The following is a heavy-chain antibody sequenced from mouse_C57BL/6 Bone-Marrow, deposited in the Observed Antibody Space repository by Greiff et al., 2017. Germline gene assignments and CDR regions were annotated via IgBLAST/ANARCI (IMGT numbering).Heavy chain of an antibody. CDR1: GFNFKDYY. Sequence: EVQGVESGAELVKPGASVKLSCTASGFNFKDYYMHWVKQRTEQGLEWIGRIDPEDGETKYAPKFQCKATITADTSSNTAYLQLSSLTSEDTAVYYCARSLYAMDYWGQGTSVTVSS. CDR3: ARSLYAMDY. V-gene: IGHV14-2*01. CDR2: IDPEDGET. J-gene: IGHJ4*01.